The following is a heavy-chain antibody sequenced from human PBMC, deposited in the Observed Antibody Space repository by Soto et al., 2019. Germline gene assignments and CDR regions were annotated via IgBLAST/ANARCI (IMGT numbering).Heavy chain of an antibody. CDR2: INHSGST. J-gene: IGHJ4*02. D-gene: IGHD3-3*01. CDR3: AARFITIFGVVMNYAFDY. CDR1: GGSFSGYY. V-gene: IGHV4-34*01. Sequence: QVQLQQWGAGLLKPSETLSLTCAVYGGSFSGYYWSWIRQPPGKGLEWIGEINHSGSTNYNPSLKSRVTISVDTSKNQFSLKLSSVTAADTAVYYCAARFITIFGVVMNYAFDYWGQGTLVTVSS.